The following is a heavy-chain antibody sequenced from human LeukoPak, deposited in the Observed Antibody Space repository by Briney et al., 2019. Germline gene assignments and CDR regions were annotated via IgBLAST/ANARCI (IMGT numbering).Heavy chain of an antibody. Sequence: GASVKVSCKASGGTFSSYAISWVRQAPGQGLEWMGWINPNSGGTNYAQKFQGRVTMTRDTSISTAYMELSRLRSDDTAVYYCARDGDYVWGSYRYTSGPSDYWGQGTLVTVSS. D-gene: IGHD3-16*02. J-gene: IGHJ4*02. V-gene: IGHV1-2*02. CDR1: GGTFSSYA. CDR3: ARDGDYVWGSYRYTSGPSDY. CDR2: INPNSGGT.